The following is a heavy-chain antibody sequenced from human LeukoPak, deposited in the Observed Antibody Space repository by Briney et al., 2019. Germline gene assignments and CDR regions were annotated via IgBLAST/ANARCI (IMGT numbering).Heavy chain of an antibody. CDR1: GGSISSYY. J-gene: IGHJ6*03. CDR3: ARDIRSLMDV. Sequence: SETLSLTCTVSGGSISSYYWSWIRQPPGKGLEWIGYIYYSGSTNYNPSLKSRVTISVDTSKNQFSLKLSSVTAADTAVYYCARDIRSLMDVWGKGTTVTVSS. D-gene: IGHD1-14*01. CDR2: IYYSGST. V-gene: IGHV4-59*12.